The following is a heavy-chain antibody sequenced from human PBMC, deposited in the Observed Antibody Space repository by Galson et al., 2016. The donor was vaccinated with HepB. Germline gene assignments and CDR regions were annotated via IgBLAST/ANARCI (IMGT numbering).Heavy chain of an antibody. CDR3: ARQTSVLTGSAFDI. CDR2: IFHTRRP. D-gene: IGHD4-23*01. CDR1: GGSSSSFY. V-gene: IGHV4-59*08. J-gene: IGHJ3*02. Sequence: SETLSLTCTVSGGSSSSFYWSWIRQPPGMRLEWIGHIFHTRRPTYTRSLKSRVTISVDTSKNQVSLKLSSVTAADTALYYCARQTSVLTGSAFDIWGQGTMVTVSS.